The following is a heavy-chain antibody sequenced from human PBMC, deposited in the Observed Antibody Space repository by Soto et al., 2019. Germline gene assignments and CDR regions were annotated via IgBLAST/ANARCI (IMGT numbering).Heavy chain of an antibody. CDR2: IGDTGTFI. D-gene: IGHD4-4*01. Sequence: EVQLVESGGGLVKPGGSLRLSCVGSAFIFSDHSMNWVRQAPGKGLEWVTSIGDTGTFIYYADSVKGRFTISRDNAKNSLFLQMDSMRPEETAVYYCARDQRYLRRGYSDYWGQGTLVTVSS. V-gene: IGHV3-21*01. J-gene: IGHJ4*02. CDR1: AFIFSDHS. CDR3: ARDQRYLRRGYSDY.